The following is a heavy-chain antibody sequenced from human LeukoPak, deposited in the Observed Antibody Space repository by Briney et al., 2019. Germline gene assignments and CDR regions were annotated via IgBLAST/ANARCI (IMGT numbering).Heavy chain of an antibody. CDR1: GFPFSAYD. CDR3: VRGALPGDNWYFDL. V-gene: IGHV3-13*01. J-gene: IGHJ2*01. Sequence: PGGSLRLSCATSGFPFSAYDMHWVRQAPGKGLEWVSAFGSAGDTYYPGAVKGPFTISRDYAKNSLFLQMNNLIAGDTAVYFCVRGALPGDNWYFDLWGRGTLVTVSS. CDR2: FGSAGDT.